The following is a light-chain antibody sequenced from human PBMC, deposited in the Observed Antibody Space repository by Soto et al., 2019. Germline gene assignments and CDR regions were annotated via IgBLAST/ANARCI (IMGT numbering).Light chain of an antibody. J-gene: IGKJ2*01. Sequence: EIAMTQSPGTLSLSPGERATISCRASQVIGSRYLAWYHQKSGQAPRLLIYGTSSRATGIPDRFSGSGSGTDFTLTISRLEPEDFGVYYCQQFGSSIPHTFGQGTKLEIK. CDR3: QQFGSSIPHT. CDR1: QVIGSRY. CDR2: GTS. V-gene: IGKV3-20*01.